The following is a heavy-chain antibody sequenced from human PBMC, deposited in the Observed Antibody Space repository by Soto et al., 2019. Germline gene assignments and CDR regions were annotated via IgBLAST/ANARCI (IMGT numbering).Heavy chain of an antibody. Sequence: SVKVSCKASGFTFTSSAMQWVRQARGQRLEWIGWIVVGSGNTNYAQKFQERVTITRDMSTSTAYMELSSLRSEDTAVYYCAADTYYDYIWGSPRHAFDIWGQGTMVTVSS. CDR2: IVVGSGNT. V-gene: IGHV1-58*02. CDR1: GFTFTSSA. J-gene: IGHJ3*02. D-gene: IGHD3-16*01. CDR3: AADTYYDYIWGSPRHAFDI.